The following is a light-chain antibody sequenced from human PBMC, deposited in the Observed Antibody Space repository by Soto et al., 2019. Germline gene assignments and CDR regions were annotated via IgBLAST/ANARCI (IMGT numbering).Light chain of an antibody. CDR1: QSVSSN. CDR3: QQYDTLPRT. Sequence: EIVMTQSPATLSVSPGERATLSCRASQSVSSNLAWYQQKPGQAPRLLIYGASARATGIPDRFNGSGSGTDFTLTISRLEPEDSAVYYCQQYDTLPRTFGQGTKVDIK. CDR2: GAS. J-gene: IGKJ1*01. V-gene: IGKV3-15*01.